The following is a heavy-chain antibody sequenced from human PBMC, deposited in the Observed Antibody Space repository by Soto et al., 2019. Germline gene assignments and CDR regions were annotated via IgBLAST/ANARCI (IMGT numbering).Heavy chain of an antibody. CDR1: GFTFSSHS. J-gene: IGHJ4*02. CDR2: ISSSSTYI. Sequence: EVQLVESGGGLVKPGGSLRLSCAASGFTFSSHSMNWDRQAPGKGLEWVSSISSSSTYIYYADSVKGRFTISRDNAKNSLYLQMNSLRAEDTAVYYCASHPRDSSGYWYYFDYWGQGTLVTVSS. CDR3: ASHPRDSSGYWYYFDY. D-gene: IGHD3-22*01. V-gene: IGHV3-21*01.